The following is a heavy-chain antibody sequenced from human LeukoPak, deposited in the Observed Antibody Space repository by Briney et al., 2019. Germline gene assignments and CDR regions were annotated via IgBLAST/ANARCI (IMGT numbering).Heavy chain of an antibody. CDR3: ARLRGYCSGGSCYVDY. Sequence: GGSLRLSCAASGFTFSSYAMSWVRQAPGKGLEWVASIGSSSSYIYYVDSVKGRFTISRDNAKNSLYLQMNSLRAEDTAVYYCARLRGYCSGGSCYVDYWGQGTLVTVSS. J-gene: IGHJ4*02. CDR1: GFTFSSYA. CDR2: IGSSSSYI. V-gene: IGHV3-21*01. D-gene: IGHD2-15*01.